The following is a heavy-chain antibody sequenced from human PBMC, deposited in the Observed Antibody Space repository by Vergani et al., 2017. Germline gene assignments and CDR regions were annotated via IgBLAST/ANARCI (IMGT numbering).Heavy chain of an antibody. CDR3: AKEAPVEGSYDGYFDY. Sequence: QVQLVESGGGVVQPGRSLRLSCAASGFTFSSYGMHWVRQAPGKGLEWVAVISYDGSNKYYADSVKGRFTISRDNSKNTLYLQMNSLRAEDTAVYYCAKEAPVEGSYDGYFDYWGQGTLVTVSS. CDR2: ISYDGSNK. D-gene: IGHD1-26*01. V-gene: IGHV3-30*18. CDR1: GFTFSSYG. J-gene: IGHJ4*02.